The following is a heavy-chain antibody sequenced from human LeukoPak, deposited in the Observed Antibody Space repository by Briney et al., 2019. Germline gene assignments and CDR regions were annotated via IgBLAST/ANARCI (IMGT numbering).Heavy chain of an antibody. Sequence: PGGSLRLSCAASGFTFSSYSMNWVRQAPGKGLEWIGEINHSGSTNYNPSLKSRVTISVDTSKNQFSLKLSSVTAADTAVYYCARVLRSYCSSTSCYIGYFDYWGQGTLVTVSS. D-gene: IGHD2-2*02. CDR3: ARVLRSYCSSTSCYIGYFDY. CDR2: INHSGST. J-gene: IGHJ4*02. CDR1: GFTFSSYS. V-gene: IGHV4-34*01.